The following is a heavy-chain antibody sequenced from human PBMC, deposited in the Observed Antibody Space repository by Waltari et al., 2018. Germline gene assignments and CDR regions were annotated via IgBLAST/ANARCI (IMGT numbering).Heavy chain of an antibody. CDR3: ARDGALTTADYRWFDS. V-gene: IGHV1-8*01. CDR2: MNPSNGQI. D-gene: IGHD3-10*01. J-gene: IGHJ5*01. Sequence: QVQLVQSGPEVKKPGASVKVSCKTSGYTFTSHDINWVRQAAGQGLEWMGWMNPSNGQIGYAQRFKGRLTATRNTSISTIYMELSSLTSEYTAVYYCARDGALTTADYRWFDSWGQGTLVTVSS. CDR1: GYTFTSHD.